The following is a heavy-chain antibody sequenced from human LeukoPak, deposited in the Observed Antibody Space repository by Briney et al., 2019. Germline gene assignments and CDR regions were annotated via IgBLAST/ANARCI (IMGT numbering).Heavy chain of an antibody. V-gene: IGHV5-51*01. Sequence: GESLKISCKGSGYSFTSYWIGWVRQMPGKGLEWMGIIYPGDSDTRYSPSFQGQVTISADKSISTAYLQWSSLKALDTAMYYCARHPDEDDFWSGYFDYWGQGTLVTVSS. D-gene: IGHD3-3*01. CDR2: IYPGDSDT. J-gene: IGHJ4*02. CDR3: ARHPDEDDFWSGYFDY. CDR1: GYSFTSYW.